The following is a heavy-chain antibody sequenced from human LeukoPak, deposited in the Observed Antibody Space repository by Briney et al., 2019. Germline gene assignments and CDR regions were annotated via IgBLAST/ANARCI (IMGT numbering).Heavy chain of an antibody. CDR3: ARPLGDILTGYYGL. D-gene: IGHD3-9*01. J-gene: IGHJ4*02. CDR1: GGSFSGYY. CDR2: INHNGST. Sequence: SETLSLTYAVYGGSFSGYYWSWIRQPPGKGLEWIGEINHNGSTNYNPSLKSRVTISVDTSKNQFSLKLRSVTGADTAVYYCARPLGDILTGYYGLWGQGTPVTVSS. V-gene: IGHV4-34*01.